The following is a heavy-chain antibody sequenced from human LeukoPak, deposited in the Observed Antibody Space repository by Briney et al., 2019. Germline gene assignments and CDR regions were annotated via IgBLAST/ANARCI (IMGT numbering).Heavy chain of an antibody. V-gene: IGHV4-39*01. Sequence: PSETLSLTCTVSGGSISSGSYYWAWMRQPPGKGLEWIGNIYYSGSTYYNPSLKSRVTISVDTSKNQFSLRLSSVTAADTAVYYCARHKAYGAGSYSPFYFDYWGQGTLVTVSS. CDR3: ARHKAYGAGSYSPFYFDY. CDR1: GGSISSGSYY. CDR2: IYYSGST. J-gene: IGHJ4*02. D-gene: IGHD3-10*01.